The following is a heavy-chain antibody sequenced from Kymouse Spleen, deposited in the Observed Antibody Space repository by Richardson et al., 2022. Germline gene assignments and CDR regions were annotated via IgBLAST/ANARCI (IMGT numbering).Heavy chain of an antibody. CDR3: TTFYCSSTSCYDAFDI. D-gene: IGHD2-2*02. CDR1: GFTFSNAW. J-gene: IGHJ3*02. V-gene: IGHV3-15*01. Sequence: EVQLVESGGGLVKPGGSLRLSCAASGFTFSNAWMSWVRQAPGKGLEWVGRIKSKTDGGTTDYAAPVKGRFTISRDDSKNTLYLQMNSLKTEDTAVYYCTTFYCSSTSCYDAFDIWGQGTMVTVSS. CDR2: IKSKTDGGTT.